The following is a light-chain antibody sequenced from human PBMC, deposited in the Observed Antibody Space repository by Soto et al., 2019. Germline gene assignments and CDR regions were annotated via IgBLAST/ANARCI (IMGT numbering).Light chain of an antibody. CDR3: QHYNSYPEA. J-gene: IGKJ1*01. V-gene: IGKV1-5*03. CDR2: KAS. CDR1: QSISTW. Sequence: DIQMTPSPSTLSASVVDRVTITCRASQSISTWLAWYQQKQGTAPKLLIYKASTLESGVPSRFSGSRSGTEFTLTIRRLQPDDWATYYGQHYNSYPEAFGQGTKVDIK.